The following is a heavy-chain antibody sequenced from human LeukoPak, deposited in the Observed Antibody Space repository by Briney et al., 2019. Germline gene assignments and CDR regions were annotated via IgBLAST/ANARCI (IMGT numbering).Heavy chain of an antibody. CDR1: GGTFSSYA. J-gene: IGHJ4*02. V-gene: IGHV1-69*05. D-gene: IGHD6-19*01. CDR2: IIPIFGTA. Sequence: ASVKVSCKASGGTFSSYAISWVRQAPGQGLEWMGRIIPIFGTANYAQKFQGRVTTTTDESTSTAYMELSSLRSEDTAVYYCAKTHSSGWYDDTYFDYWGQGTLVTVSS. CDR3: AKTHSSGWYDDTYFDY.